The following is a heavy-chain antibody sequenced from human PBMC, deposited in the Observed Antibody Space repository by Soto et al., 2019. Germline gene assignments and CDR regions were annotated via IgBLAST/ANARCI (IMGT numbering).Heavy chain of an antibody. CDR2: ISGSGGSA. CDR1: AFTFSNYA. J-gene: IGHJ3*01. CDR3: VREDSAWDSRGSFDF. Sequence: EVQLLESGGGLVRPGGSLRLSCAASAFTFSNYAMNWVRQAPGKGLEWVSAISGSGGSASYADSVQGRFTISRDNSKNTLYLQMNSLRAEDTAIYYCVREDSAWDSRGSFDFWGRGTMVTVS. D-gene: IGHD6-19*01. V-gene: IGHV3-23*01.